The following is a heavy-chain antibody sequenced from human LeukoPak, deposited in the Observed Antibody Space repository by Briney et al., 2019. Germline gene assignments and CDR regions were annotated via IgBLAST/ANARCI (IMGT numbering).Heavy chain of an antibody. D-gene: IGHD4-17*01. CDR2: ISGSGGST. CDR3: ARGHGDYIGSYWYFDL. Sequence: RGSLRLSCAASGFTFSSYAMSWVRQAPGKGLEWVSAISGSGGSTYYADSVKGRFTISRDNSKNTLYLQMNSLRAEDTAVYYCARGHGDYIGSYWYFDLWGRGTLVTVSS. V-gene: IGHV3-23*01. CDR1: GFTFSSYA. J-gene: IGHJ2*01.